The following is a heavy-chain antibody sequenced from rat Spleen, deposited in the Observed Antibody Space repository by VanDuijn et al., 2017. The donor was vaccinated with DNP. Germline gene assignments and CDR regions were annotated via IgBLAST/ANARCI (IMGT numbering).Heavy chain of an antibody. D-gene: IGHD1-10*01. CDR1: GFNFNDYW. CDR2: ISSTGDNT. CDR3: TSNPHIRTTAPSVLLTPYV. J-gene: IGHJ4*01. Sequence: EVKLVESGGGLVQPGRSLKLSCAASGFNFNDYWMGWVRQAPGKGLEWVASISSTGDNTYYSDSVKGRFSLSRDNAKSTLYLQVNSLRSEDTATYYCTSNPHIRTTAPSVLLTPYV. V-gene: IGHV5-31*01.